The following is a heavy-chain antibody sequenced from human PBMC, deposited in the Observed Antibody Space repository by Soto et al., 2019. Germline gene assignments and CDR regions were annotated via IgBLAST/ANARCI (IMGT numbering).Heavy chain of an antibody. CDR3: ARHLCTGGPCYFDF. Sequence: QLQLQESGPGLVKPSETLSLTCTVSGGSIDSNRYYWGWIRQAPGQGLEWIGTIYSDGTTYYNPSLKRRVTLFVYTSNNQFSLWLCSVTGAGTAVYFCARHLCTGGPCYFDFWGQGTVVAVSS. D-gene: IGHD2-8*02. CDR2: IYSDGTT. V-gene: IGHV4-39*01. J-gene: IGHJ4*02. CDR1: GGSIDSNRYY.